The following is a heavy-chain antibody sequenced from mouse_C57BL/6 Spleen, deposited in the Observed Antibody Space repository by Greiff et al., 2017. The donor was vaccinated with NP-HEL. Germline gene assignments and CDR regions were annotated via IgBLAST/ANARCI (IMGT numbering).Heavy chain of an antibody. CDR3: ARPEYDYDGFDY. CDR1: GYTFTDYN. D-gene: IGHD2-4*01. V-gene: IGHV1-18*01. CDR2: INPNNGGT. J-gene: IGHJ2*01. Sequence: EVQVVESGPELVKPGASVKIPCKASGYTFTDYNMDWVKQSHGKSLEWIGVINPNNGGTIYNQKFKGKATLTVDKSSSTAYMELRSLTSEDTEVYYCARPEYDYDGFDYWGQGTTLTVSS.